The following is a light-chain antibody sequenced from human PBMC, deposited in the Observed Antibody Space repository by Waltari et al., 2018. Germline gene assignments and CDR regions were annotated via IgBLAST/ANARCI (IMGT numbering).Light chain of an antibody. CDR3: CSFAGSATFWV. Sequence: QSALTQPASVSGSHGQSISISCTGTRRDVGRAGPLSWYQQHPGHAPRLLIYEASKRPSGVSDRFSASKSGNTASLTISGLQAEDEADYFCCSFAGSATFWVFGGGTTLTVL. CDR2: EAS. V-gene: IGLV2-23*02. J-gene: IGLJ3*02. CDR1: RRDVGRAGP.